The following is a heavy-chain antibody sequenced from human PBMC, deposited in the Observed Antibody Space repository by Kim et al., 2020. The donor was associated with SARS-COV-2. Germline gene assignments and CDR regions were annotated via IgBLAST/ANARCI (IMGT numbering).Heavy chain of an antibody. V-gene: IGHV3-74*01. J-gene: IGHJ4*03. CDR2: INPDGGTT. CDR3: VRLKAEPKDI. Sequence: GGSLRLSCAASGFTFSSYWMHWVRQAPGKGLLWVSNINPDGGTTNYADSVKGRFTISRDNAKNTLFLQMNSLRAEDTAMYYCVRLKAEPKDIWGQGTLVTVSS. D-gene: IGHD1-1*01. CDR1: GFTFSSYW.